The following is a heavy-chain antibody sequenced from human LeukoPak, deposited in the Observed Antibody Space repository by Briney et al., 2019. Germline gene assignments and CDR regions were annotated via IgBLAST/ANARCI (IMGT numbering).Heavy chain of an antibody. Sequence: ASVKVSCKASGGTFSNYAISWVRQAPGQGLEWMGGIIPIFGTANYAQKFQGRVTITADKSTSTAYMELSSLRSEDTAVYYCARGPEGFYYYYYMDVWGKGTTVTVSS. CDR2: IIPIFGTA. J-gene: IGHJ6*03. V-gene: IGHV1-69*06. CDR3: ARGPEGFYYYYYMDV. CDR1: GGTFSNYA.